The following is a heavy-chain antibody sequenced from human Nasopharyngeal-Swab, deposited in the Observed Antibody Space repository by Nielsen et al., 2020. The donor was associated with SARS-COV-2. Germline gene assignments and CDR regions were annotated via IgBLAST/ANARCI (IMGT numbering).Heavy chain of an antibody. Sequence: GESLKISCTASGFSFNNYGMHWVRQAPGKGLEWVAVISDEGSKKFYAESVEGRFTISRDYSKSTLYLPMDSLRTEDTAMYYCAKANVLFWFGQFKNDGFDIWGQGTMVAVSS. CDR3: AKANVLFWFGQFKNDGFDI. V-gene: IGHV3-30*18. J-gene: IGHJ3*02. CDR2: ISDEGSKK. D-gene: IGHD3-10*01. CDR1: GFSFNNYG.